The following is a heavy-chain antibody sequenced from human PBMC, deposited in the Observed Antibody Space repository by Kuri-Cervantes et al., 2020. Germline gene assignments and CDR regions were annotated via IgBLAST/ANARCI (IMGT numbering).Heavy chain of an antibody. J-gene: IGHJ3*02. CDR1: GGSISSSNW. V-gene: IGHV3-74*01. Sequence: GESLKISCAVSGGSISSSNWWSWVRQPPGKGLVWVSRINSDGSSTSYADSVRGRFTISRDNAKNTLYLQMKSLRADDTAVYLCAREQVAGNPNDAFDIWGQGTMVTVSS. CDR2: INSDGSST. D-gene: IGHD6-19*01. CDR3: AREQVAGNPNDAFDI.